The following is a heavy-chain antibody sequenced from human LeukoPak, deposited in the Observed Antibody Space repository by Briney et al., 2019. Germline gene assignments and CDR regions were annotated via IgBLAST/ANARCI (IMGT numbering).Heavy chain of an antibody. CDR3: ASHSGAIQLWFDY. D-gene: IGHD5-18*01. Sequence: SVKVSCKASGGTFSSYAISWVRQAPGQGLEWMGRIIPIFGTANYAQKFQGRVTITTDESTSTAHMELSSLRSEDTAVYYCASHSGAIQLWFDYWGQGTLVTVSS. CDR2: IIPIFGTA. V-gene: IGHV1-69*05. CDR1: GGTFSSYA. J-gene: IGHJ4*02.